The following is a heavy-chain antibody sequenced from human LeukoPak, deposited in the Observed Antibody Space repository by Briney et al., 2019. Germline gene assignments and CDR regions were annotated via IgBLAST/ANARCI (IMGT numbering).Heavy chain of an antibody. J-gene: IGHJ1*01. CDR1: GFTFSSYA. CDR2: ISGSGGST. D-gene: IGHD6-13*01. CDR3: AKDLMRSSAGKDFQH. V-gene: IGHV3-23*01. Sequence: GGSLRLSCAASGFTFSSYAMSWVRQAPGKGLEWVSAISGSGGSTYYADSVKGRFTISRDNSKNTLYLQMNSLRAEDTAVYYCAKDLMRSSAGKDFQHWGQGTLVTVSS.